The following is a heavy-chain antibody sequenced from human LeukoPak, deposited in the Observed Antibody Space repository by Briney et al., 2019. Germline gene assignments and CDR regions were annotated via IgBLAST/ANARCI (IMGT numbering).Heavy chain of an antibody. CDR3: ARDRSTVTALDY. Sequence: GGSLRPSCAASGFTVSSNYMSWVRQAPGKGLEWVAVIWYDGSNKYYADSVKGRFTISRDNSKNTLYLQMNSLRAEDTAVYYCARDRSTVTALDYWGQGTLVTVSS. CDR2: IWYDGSNK. J-gene: IGHJ4*02. V-gene: IGHV3-33*08. CDR1: GFTVSSNY. D-gene: IGHD4-17*01.